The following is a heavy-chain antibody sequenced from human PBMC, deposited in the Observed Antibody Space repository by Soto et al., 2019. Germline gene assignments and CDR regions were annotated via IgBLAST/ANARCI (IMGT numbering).Heavy chain of an antibody. CDR1: GGTFSSYS. CDR3: ARGGEHLLPAAMRVWFDP. V-gene: IGHV1-69*12. Sequence: QVQLVQSGAEVKKPGSSVKVSCKASGGTFSSYSISWLRQAPGQGLEWLGGIIPVFGRTNYAQQFQGRVTITADEFTSTAYMELRSLRSEDTAVYYCARGGEHLLPAAMRVWFDPWGQGSLVTVSS. J-gene: IGHJ5*02. CDR2: IIPVFGRT. D-gene: IGHD2-2*01.